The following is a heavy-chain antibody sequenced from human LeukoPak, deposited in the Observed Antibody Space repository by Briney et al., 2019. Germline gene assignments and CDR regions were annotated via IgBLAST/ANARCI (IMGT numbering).Heavy chain of an antibody. CDR3: ARGSLGWLRDSFDY. J-gene: IGHJ4*02. CDR2: IIPIFGTA. CDR1: GGTFSSYA. Sequence: GASVKVSCKASGGTFSSYAISWVRQAPGQGLEWMGGIIPIFGTANYAQKFQGRVTITADKSTSTAYMELSSLRSEDTAVYYCARGSLGWLRDSFDYWGQGTLVTVSS. V-gene: IGHV1-69*06. D-gene: IGHD5-12*01.